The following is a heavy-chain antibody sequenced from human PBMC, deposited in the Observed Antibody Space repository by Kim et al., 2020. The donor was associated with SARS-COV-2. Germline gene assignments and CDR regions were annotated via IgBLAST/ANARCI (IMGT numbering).Heavy chain of an antibody. CDR1: GFTFSSYS. Sequence: GGSLRLSCAASGFTFSSYSMNWVRQAPGKGLEWVSSISSSSSYIYYADSVKGRFTISRDNAKNSLYLQMNSLRAEDTAVYYCANEQEYSSSSGLFYYGMDVWGQGTTVTVSS. CDR3: ANEQEYSSSSGLFYYGMDV. J-gene: IGHJ6*02. V-gene: IGHV3-21*01. D-gene: IGHD6-6*01. CDR2: ISSSSSYI.